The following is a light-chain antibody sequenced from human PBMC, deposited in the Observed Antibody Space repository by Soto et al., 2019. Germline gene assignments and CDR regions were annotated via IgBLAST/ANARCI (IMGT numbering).Light chain of an antibody. V-gene: IGKV3-20*01. CDR3: QQYGSSPLT. Sequence: EIVLARSPSTLSVSQWQRATLSCRASQSVSSNYLAWYQQKPGQAPRLLIYGASSRATGIPDRFSGSGSGTDFTLTISRLEPEDFAVYYCQQYGSSPLTFGGGTKVDI. CDR1: QSVSSNY. J-gene: IGKJ4*01. CDR2: GAS.